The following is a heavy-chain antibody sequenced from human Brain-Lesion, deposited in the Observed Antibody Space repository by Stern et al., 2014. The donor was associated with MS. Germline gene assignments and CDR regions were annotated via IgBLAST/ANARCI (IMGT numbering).Heavy chain of an antibody. V-gene: IGHV1-2*02. CDR1: GYIFIGYY. Sequence: MQLVESGAEVKKPGASVKVSCKTSGYIFIGYYIHWVRQAPGQGLEWMAWINPNTGGTKYAQKFQGRVTMSRDTSISTAYVELSSLTSDDTAVYYCARDHYLGMDVWGQGTTVTGSS. D-gene: IGHD1-26*01. CDR2: INPNTGGT. J-gene: IGHJ6*02. CDR3: ARDHYLGMDV.